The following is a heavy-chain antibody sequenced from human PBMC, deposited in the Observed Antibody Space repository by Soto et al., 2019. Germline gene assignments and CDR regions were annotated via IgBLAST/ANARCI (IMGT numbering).Heavy chain of an antibody. CDR1: GFTFSSYS. D-gene: IGHD3-3*01. Sequence: GGSLRLSCAASGFTFSSYSMNWVRQAPGKGLEWVSSISSSSSYIYYADSVKGRFTISRDNAKNSLYLQMNSLRAEDTAVYYCARATGYDFWSGYYFDYYYMDVWGKGTTVTVSS. V-gene: IGHV3-21*01. CDR2: ISSSSSYI. CDR3: ARATGYDFWSGYYFDYYYMDV. J-gene: IGHJ6*03.